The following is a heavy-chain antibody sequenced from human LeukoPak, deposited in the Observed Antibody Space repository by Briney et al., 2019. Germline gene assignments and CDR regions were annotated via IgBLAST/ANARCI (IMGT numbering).Heavy chain of an antibody. D-gene: IGHD6-13*01. CDR2: ISDSGDGT. J-gene: IGHJ4*02. V-gene: IGHV3-23*01. CDR1: GFTSRTYA. Sequence: GGSLRLSCAASGFTSRTYAMSWVRQAPGKGLEWVSGISDSGDGTYYAESVKGRFTISRDNSKNTVFLQMNSLRADDTAKYYCAKDKAPGSWHTPSDFWGQGTLVTVSS. CDR3: AKDKAPGSWHTPSDF.